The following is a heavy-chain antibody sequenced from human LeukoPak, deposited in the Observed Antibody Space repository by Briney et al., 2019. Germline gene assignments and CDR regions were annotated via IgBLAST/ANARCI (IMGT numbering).Heavy chain of an antibody. CDR2: MYYSGST. D-gene: IGHD6-13*01. J-gene: IGHJ5*02. V-gene: IGHV4-59*01. CDR3: ARQTIAAANNWFDP. CDR1: GGSITCYY. Sequence: KPSETLSLTCTVSGGSITCYYWSWIRQPPGKGLEWIGYMYYSGSTNYNPSLKSRVTISVDTSKNQFSLKLSSVTTADTAVYYCARQTIAAANNWFDPWGQGTLVSVSS.